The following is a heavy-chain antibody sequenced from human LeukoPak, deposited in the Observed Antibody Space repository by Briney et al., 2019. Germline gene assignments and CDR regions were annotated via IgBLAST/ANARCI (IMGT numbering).Heavy chain of an antibody. V-gene: IGHV4-39*01. CDR1: GGSISSSSYY. Sequence: PSETLSLTCTVSGGSISSSSYYWGWIRQPPGKGLEWIGSIYYSGSTYYNPSLKSRVTISVDTSKNQFSLKLSSVTAADTAVYYCARLPTVRFNWYFDLWGRGTLVTVSS. CDR2: IYYSGST. CDR3: ARLPTVRFNWYFDL. D-gene: IGHD4-17*01. J-gene: IGHJ2*01.